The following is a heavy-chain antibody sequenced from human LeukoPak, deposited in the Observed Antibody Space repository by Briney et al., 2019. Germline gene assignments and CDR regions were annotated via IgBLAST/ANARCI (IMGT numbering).Heavy chain of an antibody. D-gene: IGHD1-26*01. V-gene: IGHV4-59*01. CDR2: IYYSGST. CDR1: GGSISNYF. J-gene: IGHJ4*02. CDR3: ATTNSGSYYTADY. Sequence: SETLSLTCTVSGGSISNYFWSWIRQPPGKGLEWIGYIYYSGSTNYNPSLKSRVTISVDTSKNQFSLKLSSVTAADTAVYYCATTNSGSYYTADYWGQGTLVTVSS.